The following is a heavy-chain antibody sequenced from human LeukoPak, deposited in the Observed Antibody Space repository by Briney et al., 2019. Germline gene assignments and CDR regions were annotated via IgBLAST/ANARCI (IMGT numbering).Heavy chain of an antibody. CDR3: ARGYSGYDFGYYYYMDV. Sequence: GRSLRLSCAASGFTFSSYSMNWVRQAPGKGLEWVSSISSSSSYIYYADSVKGRFTISRDNAKNSLYLQMNSLRAEDTAVYYCARGYSGYDFGYYYYMDVWGKGTTVTVSS. J-gene: IGHJ6*03. V-gene: IGHV3-21*01. D-gene: IGHD5-12*01. CDR2: ISSSSSYI. CDR1: GFTFSSYS.